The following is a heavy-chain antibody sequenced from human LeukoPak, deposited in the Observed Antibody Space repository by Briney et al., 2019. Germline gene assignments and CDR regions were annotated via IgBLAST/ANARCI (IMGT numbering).Heavy chain of an antibody. V-gene: IGHV1-69*04. D-gene: IGHD6-13*01. CDR3: AAPIRYSSDY. CDR2: IIPILGIA. Sequence: ASVKVSCKASGGTFSSYAISWVRQAPGQGLEWMGRIIPILGIANYAQKFQGRVTTTADKSTSTAYMELSSLRSEDTAVYYCAAPIRYSSDYWGQGTLVTVSS. J-gene: IGHJ4*02. CDR1: GGTFSSYA.